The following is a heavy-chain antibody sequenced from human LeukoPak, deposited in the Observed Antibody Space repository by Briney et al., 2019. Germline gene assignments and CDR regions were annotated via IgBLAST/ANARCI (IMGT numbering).Heavy chain of an antibody. CDR1: GGSISNYY. CDR3: ARYSGYSSSWYWFDP. CDR2: IYYSGST. Sequence: SETLSLTCTVSGGSISNYYWTWIRQPPGKGLEWIGYIYYSGSTNYNPSLKSRVTISVDTSKNQFSLKLSSVTAADTAVYYCARYSGYSSSWYWFDPWGQGTLVTVSS. D-gene: IGHD6-13*01. V-gene: IGHV4-59*08. J-gene: IGHJ5*02.